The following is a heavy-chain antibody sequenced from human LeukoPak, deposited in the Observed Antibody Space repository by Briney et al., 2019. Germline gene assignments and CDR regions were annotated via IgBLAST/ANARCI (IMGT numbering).Heavy chain of an antibody. V-gene: IGHV3-74*01. CDR2: INSDGSST. J-gene: IGHJ3*02. D-gene: IGHD3-10*01. CDR3: AKYYYGSGSYYRGAFDI. Sequence: GGSLRLSCVASGFTFSSYWMHWVRQAPGKGLVWVSRINSDGSSTTYADSVKGRFTISRDTAKNTLYLQMNSLRAEDTAVYYCAKYYYGSGSYYRGAFDIWGQGTMVTVSS. CDR1: GFTFSSYW.